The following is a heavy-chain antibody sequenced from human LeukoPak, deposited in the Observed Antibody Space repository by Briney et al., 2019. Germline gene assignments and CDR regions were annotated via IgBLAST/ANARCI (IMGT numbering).Heavy chain of an antibody. D-gene: IGHD3-3*01. J-gene: IGHJ4*02. CDR2: IYYSGST. CDR3: ASMSGYRDY. Sequence: PSETLSLTCTVSGGSISSSSNYWGWIRQPPGKGLEWIGSIYYSGSTYSNPSLKSRVTISVDTSKNQFSLKLSSVTAADTAVYYCASMSGYRDYWGQGTLVTVSS. CDR1: GGSISSSSNY. V-gene: IGHV4-39*01.